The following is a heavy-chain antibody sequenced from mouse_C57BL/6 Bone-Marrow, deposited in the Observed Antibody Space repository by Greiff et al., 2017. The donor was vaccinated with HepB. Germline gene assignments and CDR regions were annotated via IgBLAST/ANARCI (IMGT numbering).Heavy chain of an antibody. J-gene: IGHJ2*01. V-gene: IGHV5-12*01. Sequence: EVHLVESGGGLVQPGGSLKLSCAASGFTFSDYYMYWVRQTPEKRLEWVAYISNGGGSTYYPDTVKGRFTISRDNAKNTLYLQMSRLKSEDTAMYYCARLSSNWDYFDYWGQGTTLTVSS. CDR3: ARLSSNWDYFDY. CDR1: GFTFSDYY. D-gene: IGHD4-1*01. CDR2: ISNGGGST.